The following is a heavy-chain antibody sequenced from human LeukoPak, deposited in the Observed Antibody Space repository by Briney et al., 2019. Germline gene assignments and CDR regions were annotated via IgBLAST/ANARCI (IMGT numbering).Heavy chain of an antibody. J-gene: IGHJ4*02. CDR1: GGTLSSYA. V-gene: IGHV1-69*13. D-gene: IGHD3-22*01. Sequence: GASVKVSCKASGGTLSSYAISWVRQAPGQGLEWMGGIIPIFGTANYAQKFQGRVTITADESTSTAYMELSSLRSEDTAVYYCAAYYYDSSGQYYFDYWGQGTLVTVSS. CDR3: AAYYYDSSGQYYFDY. CDR2: IIPIFGTA.